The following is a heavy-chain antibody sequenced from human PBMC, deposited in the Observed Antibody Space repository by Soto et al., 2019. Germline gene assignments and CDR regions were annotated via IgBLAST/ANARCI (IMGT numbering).Heavy chain of an antibody. D-gene: IGHD3-3*01. CDR2: IWYDGSKT. V-gene: IGHV3-33*06. CDR1: GFTFSSYG. CDR3: VKGYDFWTGYYDY. J-gene: IGHJ4*02. Sequence: GGSLRLSCAASGFTFSSYGMHWVRQAPGKGLECVAVIWYDGSKTYYADSVKGRFTISRDNSKNTLDLQMNSLRGEDTAVYYCVKGYDFWTGYYDYWGQGTLVTVSS.